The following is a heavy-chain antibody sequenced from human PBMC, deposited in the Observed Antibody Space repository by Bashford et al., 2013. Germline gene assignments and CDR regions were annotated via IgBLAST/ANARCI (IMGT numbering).Heavy chain of an antibody. V-gene: IGHV1-3*01. CDR1: GYTFTTYG. Sequence: VASVKVSCKTSGYTFTTYGIHWVRQAPGQRLEWMGWINADNGDTEYSQKFQGRVTISRDTSATTAYLEVNSLRSEDTAVYYCARVVRVIAASWYYYYGMDVVGTKGPRSPSP. CDR2: INADNGDT. D-gene: IGHD3-10*01. J-gene: IGHJ6*02. CDR3: ARVVRVIAASWYYYYGMDV.